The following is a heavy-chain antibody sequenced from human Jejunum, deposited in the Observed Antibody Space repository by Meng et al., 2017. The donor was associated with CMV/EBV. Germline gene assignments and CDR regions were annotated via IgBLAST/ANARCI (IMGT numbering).Heavy chain of an antibody. Sequence: QVQLQGPAPGRVTLPETLSLTSSVSGGPIRTYSWTWIRQPAGKGLEWIGRISSSGSTNYNPSLNSRVTMSVDTSKNHFSLRLSSVTAADTAVYYCARDLPGVGVDYWGQGTLVTVSS. CDR3: ARDLPGVGVDY. V-gene: IGHV4-4*07. CDR2: ISSSGST. CDR1: GGPIRTYS. J-gene: IGHJ4*02. D-gene: IGHD2-2*01.